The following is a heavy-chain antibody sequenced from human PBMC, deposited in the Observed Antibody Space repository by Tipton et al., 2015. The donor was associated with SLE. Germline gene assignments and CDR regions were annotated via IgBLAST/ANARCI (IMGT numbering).Heavy chain of an antibody. J-gene: IGHJ4*02. V-gene: IGHV4-39*01. CDR1: GSSMSSSGYF. D-gene: IGHD6-6*01. Sequence: TLSLTCNVSGSSMSSSGYFWGWIRQSPGKGLEWIGSIYYSGTTHYNPSLQSRVTISVDTSKKHFSLKVTSVTAADTAMYYCARRGLLQRTSSWNYFDSWGQGTLVIVSS. CDR2: IYYSGTT. CDR3: ARRGLLQRTSSWNYFDS.